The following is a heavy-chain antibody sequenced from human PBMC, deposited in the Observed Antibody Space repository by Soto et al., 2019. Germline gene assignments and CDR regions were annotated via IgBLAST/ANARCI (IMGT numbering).Heavy chain of an antibody. CDR1: GGSVSIGSYY. J-gene: IGHJ5*02. V-gene: IGHV4-61*01. D-gene: IGHD3-3*01. Sequence: SETLSLTCTVSGGSVSIGSYYWSWVRQPPGKGLEWIGYIYYSGSTNYNPSLKSRVTISVDTSKNQFSLKLSSVTAADTAVYYCARVSFGGTPYYDFWSGYYTNWFDPWGQGTLVTVSS. CDR3: ARVSFGGTPYYDFWSGYYTNWFDP. CDR2: IYYSGST.